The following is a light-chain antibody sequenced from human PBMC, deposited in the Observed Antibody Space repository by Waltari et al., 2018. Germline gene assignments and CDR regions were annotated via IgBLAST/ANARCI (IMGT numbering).Light chain of an antibody. V-gene: IGKV4-1*01. CDR3: LQTYSSPYT. CDR2: WAS. J-gene: IGKJ2*01. CDR1: QSVLYSSNNKNY. Sequence: DIVMTQSPDSLAASLGERATINCKSSQSVLYSSNNKNYVSWYQQKPGQPPTMIIYWASTRESGVPDRFSGSGSGTDFTLTISSLQAEDVAVYYCLQTYSSPYTFGQGTNLEI.